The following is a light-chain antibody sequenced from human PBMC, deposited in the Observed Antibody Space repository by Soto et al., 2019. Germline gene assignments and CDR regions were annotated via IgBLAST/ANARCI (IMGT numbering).Light chain of an antibody. CDR2: GAS. V-gene: IGKV3-15*01. J-gene: IGKJ4*01. CDR3: QQHGNWPLT. CDR1: QNVYSN. Sequence: EIVMTQSPATLSVSPGEGATLSCRASQNVYSNLAWYQQKPGQAPRLLIYGASTRATSIPARFSGSGSGTEFTLTISSLQSEDFAVYYCQQHGNWPLTFGGGTKVEIE.